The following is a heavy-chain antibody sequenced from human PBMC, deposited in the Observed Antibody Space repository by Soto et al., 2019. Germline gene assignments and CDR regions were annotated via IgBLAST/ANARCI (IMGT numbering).Heavy chain of an antibody. CDR1: GFTFSSYA. CDR3: AASSEPYYDFWSGSAYPNWFDP. D-gene: IGHD3-3*01. CDR2: ISGSGGST. Sequence: EVQLLESGGGLVQPGGSLRLSCAASGFTFSSYAMSWIRQAPGKGLEWVSAISGSGGSTYYAASVKGRFTISRDNSKNARYLQMNSLRAEDRSVYYCAASSEPYYDFWSGSAYPNWFDPWGQGTLVTVSS. V-gene: IGHV3-23*01. J-gene: IGHJ5*02.